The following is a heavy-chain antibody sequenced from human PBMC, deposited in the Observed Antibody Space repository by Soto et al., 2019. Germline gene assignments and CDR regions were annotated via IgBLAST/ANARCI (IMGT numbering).Heavy chain of an antibody. D-gene: IGHD1-1*01. CDR2: ISYDGSNK. V-gene: IGHV3-30*18. J-gene: IGHJ6*02. CDR3: AKARVQYYYYGMDV. CDR1: GFTFSSYG. Sequence: QVQLVESGGGVVQPGRSLRLSCAASGFTFSSYGMHWVRQAPGKGLEWVAVISYDGSNKYYADSVKGRFTISRDNSKNTLYLQMNSLRAEDTAVYYCAKARVQYYYYGMDVWGQGTTVTVSS.